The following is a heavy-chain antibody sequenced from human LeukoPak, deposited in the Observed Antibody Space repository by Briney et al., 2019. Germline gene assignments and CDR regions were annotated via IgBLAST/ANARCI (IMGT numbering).Heavy chain of an antibody. D-gene: IGHD5-12*01. V-gene: IGHV3-53*01. Sequence: GGSLRLSCAASGFTVSSNYMSWVRQAPGKGLEWVSVIYSGGSTYYADSVKGRFTISRDNSKNTLYLQMNSLRAEDTAVYYCAKLGSSGYPPRYFDYWGREPWSPSPQ. CDR2: IYSGGST. J-gene: IGHJ4*02. CDR1: GFTVSSNY. CDR3: AKLGSSGYPPRYFDY.